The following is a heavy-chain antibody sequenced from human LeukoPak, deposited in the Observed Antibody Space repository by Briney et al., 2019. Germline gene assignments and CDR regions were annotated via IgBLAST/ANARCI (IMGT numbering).Heavy chain of an antibody. CDR2: ISDDGRRK. CDR3: AKRPSDYGDYVSYFDY. D-gene: IGHD4-17*01. J-gene: IGHJ4*02. V-gene: IGHV3-30*18. Sequence: PGGSLRLSCAASGFSFISYGMHWVRQGPGKGLGWVGVISDDGRRKDYADSVKGRFTISRDNSKNTLYLQMNSLRAEDTAVYYCAKRPSDYGDYVSYFDYWGQGTLVTVSS. CDR1: GFSFISYG.